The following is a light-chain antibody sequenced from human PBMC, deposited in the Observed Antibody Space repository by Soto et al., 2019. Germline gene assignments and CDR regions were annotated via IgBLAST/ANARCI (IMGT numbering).Light chain of an antibody. CDR2: EVS. Sequence: QSVLTPPASVSGSPGQSITISCTGTSSDVGGYKYVSWYQQHPGKAPKLIIYEVSNRPSGVSNRFSGSKSGNTASLRISGFQAEDEADYYCSSYTSTSNQVLGNGTKVTVL. CDR3: SSYTSTSNQV. V-gene: IGLV2-14*01. J-gene: IGLJ1*01. CDR1: SSDVGGYKY.